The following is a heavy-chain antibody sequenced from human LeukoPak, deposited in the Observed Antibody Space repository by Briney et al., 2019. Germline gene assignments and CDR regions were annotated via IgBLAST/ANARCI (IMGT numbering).Heavy chain of an antibody. CDR1: GFTFISYG. J-gene: IGHJ6*02. Sequence: GGSLRLSCAASGFTFISYGMHWVRQAPGKGLEGVAVISYDGSNKYYADSVKGRFTISRDNSKNTLYLQMNSLRAEDTAVYYCATLHDVWGQGTTVTVSS. CDR3: ATLHDV. V-gene: IGHV3-30*03. CDR2: ISYDGSNK.